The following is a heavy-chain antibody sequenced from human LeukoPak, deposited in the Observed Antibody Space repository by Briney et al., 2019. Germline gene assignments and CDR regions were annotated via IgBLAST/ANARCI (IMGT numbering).Heavy chain of an antibody. V-gene: IGHV4-39*07. CDR3: ARSYGEAESWFDP. Sequence: SETLSLTCTVSGGSISSSSYYWGWIRQPPGKGLEWIGSIYYSGSTYYNPSLKSRVTISVDRSKNQFSLKLSSVTAADTAVYYCARSYGEAESWFDPWGQGTLVTVSS. CDR2: IYYSGST. J-gene: IGHJ5*02. D-gene: IGHD4-17*01. CDR1: GGSISSSSYY.